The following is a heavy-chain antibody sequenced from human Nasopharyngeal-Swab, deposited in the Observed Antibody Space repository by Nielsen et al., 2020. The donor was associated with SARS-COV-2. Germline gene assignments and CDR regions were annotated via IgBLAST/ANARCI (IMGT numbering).Heavy chain of an antibody. CDR1: GFTFSSYG. CDR2: ISYDGSNK. CDR3: AKGVERAAEDY. D-gene: IGHD6-13*01. J-gene: IGHJ4*02. V-gene: IGHV3-30*18. Sequence: GESLKISCAASGFTFSSYGMHWVRQAPGKGLEWVAVISYDGSNKYYADSAKGRFTISRDNSKNTLYLQMNSLRAEDTAVYYCAKGVERAAEDYWGQGTLVTVSS.